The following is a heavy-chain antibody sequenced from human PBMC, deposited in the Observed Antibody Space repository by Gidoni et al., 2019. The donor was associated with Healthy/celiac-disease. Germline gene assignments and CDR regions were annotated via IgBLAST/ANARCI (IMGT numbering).Heavy chain of an antibody. J-gene: IGHJ4*02. Sequence: TCAVSGGSISSGGYSWSWIRQPPGKGLEWIGYIYHSGSTYYNPSLKSRVTISVDRSKNQFSLKLSSVTAADTAVYYCARESYDFIFDYWGQGTLVTVSS. CDR1: GGSISSGGYS. CDR3: ARESYDFIFDY. CDR2: IYHSGST. V-gene: IGHV4-30-2*01. D-gene: IGHD3-3*01.